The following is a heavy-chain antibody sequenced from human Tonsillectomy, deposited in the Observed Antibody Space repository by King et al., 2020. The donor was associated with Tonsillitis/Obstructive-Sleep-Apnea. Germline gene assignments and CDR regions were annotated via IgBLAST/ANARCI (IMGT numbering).Heavy chain of an antibody. CDR2: IKEDGSER. J-gene: IGHJ5*02. CDR1: W. D-gene: IGHD1-1*01. Sequence: WMNWVRQAPGKGLEWLANIKEDGSERYYADSVKGRFTISRDNAKNSLYLQMNSLRAEETAVYYCVGEIAPPGNNWFDPWCQGTLVTVSS. V-gene: IGHV3-7*01. CDR3: VGEIAPPGNNWFDP.